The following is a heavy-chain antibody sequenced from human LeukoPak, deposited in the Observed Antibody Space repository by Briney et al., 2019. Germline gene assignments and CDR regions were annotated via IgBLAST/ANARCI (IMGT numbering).Heavy chain of an antibody. CDR1: GFTFSSFG. Sequence: GGSLRLSCAASGFTFSSFGMHWARQAPGKEPEWVAVVTHDGSKKYYADSVKGRFTISRDNSKNTLYLQMDSPRIEDTGVYYCARGLDHDILTFWGQGTLVTVSS. J-gene: IGHJ4*02. D-gene: IGHD3-9*01. CDR2: VTHDGSKK. V-gene: IGHV3-30*03. CDR3: ARGLDHDILTF.